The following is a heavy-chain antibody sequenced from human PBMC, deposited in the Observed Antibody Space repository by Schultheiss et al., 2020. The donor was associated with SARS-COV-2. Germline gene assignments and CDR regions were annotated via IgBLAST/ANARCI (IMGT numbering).Heavy chain of an antibody. Sequence: GGSLRLSCTASGFTFGDYAMHWVRQAPGKGLEWVAVISYDGSNKYYADSVKGRFTISRDNSKNTLYLQMNSLRAEDTAVYYCARGRGRQQPYYFDYWGQGTLVTVSS. CDR1: GFTFGDYA. D-gene: IGHD6-13*01. CDR3: ARGRGRQQPYYFDY. CDR2: ISYDGSNK. J-gene: IGHJ4*02. V-gene: IGHV3-30-3*01.